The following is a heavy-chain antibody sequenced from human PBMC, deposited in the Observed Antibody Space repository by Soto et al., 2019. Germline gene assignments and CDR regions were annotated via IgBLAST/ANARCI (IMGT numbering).Heavy chain of an antibody. J-gene: IGHJ3*02. D-gene: IGHD6-13*01. CDR2: IYTSGST. Sequence: QVQLQESGPGLVKSSENLSLTCTVSGGSISSYYWSWIRQPAGKGLEWIGRIYTSGSTNYNPSLKSRVTMSVDTSKNQFSLKLSSVTAADTAVYYCARDSGIAAAGDQPNAFDIWGQGTMVTASS. CDR3: ARDSGIAAAGDQPNAFDI. V-gene: IGHV4-4*07. CDR1: GGSISSYY.